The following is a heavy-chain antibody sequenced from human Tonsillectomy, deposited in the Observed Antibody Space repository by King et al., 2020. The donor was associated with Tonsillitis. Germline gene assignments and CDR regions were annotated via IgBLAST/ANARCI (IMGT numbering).Heavy chain of an antibody. V-gene: IGHV4-38-2*02. CDR1: GYSISSGYY. CDR2: IFHSGST. CDR3: ARGGGSSQLDY. Sequence: QLQESGPGLVKPSETLSLTCTVSGYSISSGYYWGWIRQPPGKGLEWIGTIFHSGSTYYNPSLKSRVTISVDTSKNQFSLKLSSVTAADTAVYYCARGGGSSQLDYWGQGTLVTVSS. J-gene: IGHJ4*02. D-gene: IGHD2-15*01.